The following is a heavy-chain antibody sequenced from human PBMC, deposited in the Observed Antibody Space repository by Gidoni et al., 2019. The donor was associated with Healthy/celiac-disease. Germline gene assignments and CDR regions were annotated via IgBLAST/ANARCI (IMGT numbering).Heavy chain of an antibody. CDR2: INHSGST. CDR1: GGSFSGYY. V-gene: IGHV4-34*01. CDR3: ARGRGFSSGWYWYNWFDP. D-gene: IGHD6-19*01. Sequence: QVQLQQWGAGLLKPSETLSLTCAVYGGSFSGYYWSWIRQPPGKGLEWIGEINHSGSTNYNPSLKSRVTISVDTSKNQFSLKLSSVTAADTAVYYCARGRGFSSGWYWYNWFDPWGQGTLVTVSS. J-gene: IGHJ5*02.